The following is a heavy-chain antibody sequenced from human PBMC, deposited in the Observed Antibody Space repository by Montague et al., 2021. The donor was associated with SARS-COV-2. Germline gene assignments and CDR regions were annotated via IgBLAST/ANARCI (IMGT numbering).Heavy chain of an antibody. CDR2: INHSGSP. V-gene: IGHV4-34*01. D-gene: IGHD3-10*01. CDR1: GGSFSGHY. CDR3: ARLRDGVVPSPILGVGPYYSYYYMDV. J-gene: IGHJ6*03. Sequence: SETLSLTCAVHGGSFSGHYWSWIRQPPGKGLEWIGEINHSGSPKYNPSLKSRVILLVDTSKNQFSLKLSSVTAADTAVYYCARLRDGVVPSPILGVGPYYSYYYMDVWGRGTTVTVSS.